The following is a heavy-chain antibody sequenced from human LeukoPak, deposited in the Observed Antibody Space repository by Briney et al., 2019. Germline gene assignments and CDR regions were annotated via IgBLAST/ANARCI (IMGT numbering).Heavy chain of an antibody. CDR3: ARGSNDYGDYYYYYMDV. CDR2: THYSGAT. V-gene: IGHV4-59*01. J-gene: IGHJ6*03. D-gene: IGHD4-17*01. Sequence: SETLSLTCTVSGGSISSYYWSWLRQPPGKGLEYIGYTHYSGATNYNPSLKSRVTISLDTSGSQFSLKLSSVTAADTAVYYCARGSNDYGDYYYYYMDVWGKGTTVTISS. CDR1: GGSISSYY.